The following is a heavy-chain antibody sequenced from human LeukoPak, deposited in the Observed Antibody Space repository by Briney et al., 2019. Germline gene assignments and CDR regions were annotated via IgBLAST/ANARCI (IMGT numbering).Heavy chain of an antibody. CDR3: AKGDSSGYYYVFPTFDY. J-gene: IGHJ4*02. CDR2: IRYDGSNK. D-gene: IGHD3-22*01. Sequence: HQTPGKGLEWVAFIRYDGSNKYYADSVKGRFTISRDNSKNTLYLQMNSLRAEDTAVYYCAKGDSSGYYYVFPTFDYWGQGTLVTVSS. V-gene: IGHV3-30*02.